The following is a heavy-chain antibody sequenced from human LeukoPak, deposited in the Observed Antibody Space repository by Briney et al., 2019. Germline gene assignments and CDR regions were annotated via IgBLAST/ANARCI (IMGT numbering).Heavy chain of an antibody. CDR2: INHSGST. V-gene: IGHV4-4*02. J-gene: IGHJ4*02. CDR1: GGSISSSNW. D-gene: IGHD1-26*01. CDR3: ASSHGGSYLRGGYYFDY. Sequence: SETLSLTCAVSGGSISSSNWWSWVRQPPGKGLEWIGEINHSGSTNYNPSLKSRVTISVDTSKNQFSLKLSSVTAADTAVYYCASSHGGSYLRGGYYFDYWGQGTLVTVSS.